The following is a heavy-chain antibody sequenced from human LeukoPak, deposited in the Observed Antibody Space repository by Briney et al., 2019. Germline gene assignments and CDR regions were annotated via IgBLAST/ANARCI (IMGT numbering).Heavy chain of an antibody. Sequence: SETLSLTCSVSGGSISPYYWSWIRQPPGKGLEWIGYIYYSGSGGTNHNPSLRGRVTISLDTSKNQFSLSLSSVTAADTAVYYCARRVYSSGSYYNDYWGQGTLVTVSS. D-gene: IGHD3-10*01. CDR1: GGSISPYY. J-gene: IGHJ4*02. CDR3: ARRVYSSGSYYNDY. V-gene: IGHV4-59*08. CDR2: IYYSGSGGT.